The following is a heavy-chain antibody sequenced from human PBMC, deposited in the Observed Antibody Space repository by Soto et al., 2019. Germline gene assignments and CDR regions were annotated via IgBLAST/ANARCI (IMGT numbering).Heavy chain of an antibody. D-gene: IGHD3-22*01. CDR2: ISSSGSII. Sequence: PXVSLRLSCAASGFTFSSYEMNWVRQAPGKGPEWVSYISSSGSIIYYADSVKGRFTISRDNAKNSLYLQMNSLRAEDTAVYYCARGVLYYYDSSGYPHWFDPWGQGTLVTVSS. CDR1: GFTFSSYE. J-gene: IGHJ5*02. V-gene: IGHV3-48*03. CDR3: ARGVLYYYDSSGYPHWFDP.